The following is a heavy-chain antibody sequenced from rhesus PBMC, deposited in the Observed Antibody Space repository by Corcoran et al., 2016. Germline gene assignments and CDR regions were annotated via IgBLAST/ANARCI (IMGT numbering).Heavy chain of an antibody. J-gene: IGHJ4*01. CDR1: GGSISSSY. D-gene: IGHD3-16*01. V-gene: IGHV4-169*01. Sequence: QLQLQESGPGLVKPSETLSVTCAVSGGSISSSYWSWIRQAPGKGLEWIGYIYGSGRNTNYNPARKSRVTLSVDTSKNQLSLKLSSVTAADTAVYYCATSGVVTEPNYWGQGVLVTVSS. CDR2: IYGSGRNT. CDR3: ATSGVVTEPNY.